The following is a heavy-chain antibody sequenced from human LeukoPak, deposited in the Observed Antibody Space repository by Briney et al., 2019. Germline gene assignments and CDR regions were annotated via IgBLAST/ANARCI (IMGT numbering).Heavy chain of an antibody. CDR1: GGSISSYY. CDR2: IYYSGST. V-gene: IGHV4-59*01. CDR3: ARAGGLGYYYYYYMDV. J-gene: IGHJ6*03. D-gene: IGHD3-16*01. Sequence: SETLSLTCTVSGGSISSYYWSWIRQPPGKGLEWIGYIYYSGSTNYNPSLKSRVTISVDTSKNQFSLKLSSVTAADTAVYYCARAGGLGYYYYYYMDVWGKETTVTVSS.